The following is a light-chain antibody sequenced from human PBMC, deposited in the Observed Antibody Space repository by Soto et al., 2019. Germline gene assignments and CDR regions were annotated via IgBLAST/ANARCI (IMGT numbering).Light chain of an antibody. V-gene: IGKV3-15*01. CDR2: GAT. J-gene: IGKJ1*01. Sequence: EIVLTQFPATLSLSPGDGATLSCRASQSVSSYLAWYQQKRGQPPRLLIHGATTRATGIPARFSGSGSGTEFTLTISSLQSEDFAVYYCQQYNNWPRTFGQGTKVDIK. CDR1: QSVSSY. CDR3: QQYNNWPRT.